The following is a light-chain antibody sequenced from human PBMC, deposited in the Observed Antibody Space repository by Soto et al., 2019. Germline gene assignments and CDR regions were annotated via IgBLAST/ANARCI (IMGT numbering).Light chain of an antibody. CDR3: QQRSDWPPT. Sequence: EIVLTQSPATLSLSPGEKATLSCRASQTVGSYLAWFRQTPGQTPRLLIYDTSIRATGVPARFSGSGSGTDFTLTISSLEAEDFAIYYCQQRSDWPPTFGQGTKVDIK. CDR2: DTS. CDR1: QTVGSY. J-gene: IGKJ1*01. V-gene: IGKV3-11*01.